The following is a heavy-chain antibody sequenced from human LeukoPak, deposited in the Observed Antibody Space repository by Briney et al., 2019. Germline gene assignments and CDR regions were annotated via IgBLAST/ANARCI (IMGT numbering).Heavy chain of an antibody. V-gene: IGHV1-69*04. CDR3: ARERRGYDSSGYYQH. CDR1: GGTFSSYT. CDR2: VIPILGIA. Sequence: SVKVSCKASGGTFSSYTISWVRQAPGQGLEWMGRVIPILGIANYAQKFQGRVTITADKSTSTAYMELSSLRSEDTAVYYCARERRGYDSSGYYQHWGQGTLVTVSS. J-gene: IGHJ1*01. D-gene: IGHD3-22*01.